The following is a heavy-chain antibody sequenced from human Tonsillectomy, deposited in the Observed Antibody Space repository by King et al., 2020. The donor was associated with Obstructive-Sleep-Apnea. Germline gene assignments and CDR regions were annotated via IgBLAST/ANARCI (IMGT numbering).Heavy chain of an antibody. D-gene: IGHD3-16*01. Sequence: VQLVQSGGGLVQPGGSLRLSCAASGFTFSSYTMNWVRQAPGKGLEWVSYIRNSGSTMYYADSVRGRFTISRDNAKNSLFLQMNSLRAEDKAVYYCGGLINLQETYYYYHGMDVWGQGTTVTVSS. CDR3: GGLINLQETYYYYHGMDV. CDR1: GFTFSSYT. CDR2: IRNSGSTM. J-gene: IGHJ6*02. V-gene: IGHV3-48*04.